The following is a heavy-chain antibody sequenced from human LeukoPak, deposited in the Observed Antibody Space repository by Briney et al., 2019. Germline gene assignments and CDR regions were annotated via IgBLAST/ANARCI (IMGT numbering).Heavy chain of an antibody. CDR3: ARLESITMVRRVFSPLGYFDY. CDR2: IYYSGST. CDR1: GGSISSSSYY. V-gene: IGHV4-39*07. D-gene: IGHD3-10*01. Sequence: SETLSLTCTVSGGSISSSSYYWGWIRQPPGKGLEWIGSIYYSGSTYYNPSLKSRVTISVDTSKNQFSLKLSSVTAADTAVYYCARLESITMVRRVFSPLGYFDYWGQGTLVTVSS. J-gene: IGHJ4*02.